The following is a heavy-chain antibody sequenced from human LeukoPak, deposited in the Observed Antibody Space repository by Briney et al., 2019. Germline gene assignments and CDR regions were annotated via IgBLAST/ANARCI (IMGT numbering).Heavy chain of an antibody. D-gene: IGHD3-3*01. V-gene: IGHV3-23*01. CDR3: ARRVVIATKYNWFDP. J-gene: IGHJ5*02. CDR2: ISGSGGST. CDR1: GFTFSSYA. Sequence: SGGSLRLSCAASGFTFSSYAMSWVRQAPGKGLEWVSAISGSGGSTYYADSVKGRFTISGDNSKNTLYLQMNSLRAEDTAVYYCARRVVIATKYNWFDPWGQGTLATVSS.